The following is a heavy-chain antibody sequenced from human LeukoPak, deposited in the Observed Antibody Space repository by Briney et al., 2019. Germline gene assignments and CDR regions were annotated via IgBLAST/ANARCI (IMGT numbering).Heavy chain of an antibody. V-gene: IGHV3-13*01. D-gene: IGHD1-26*01. CDR1: GFTFSSYD. CDR3: VRQKTPHGTFDY. CDR2: IGVAANT. Sequence: GGSLRLSCAASGFTFSSYDMHWVRQATGKGLEWVSAIGVAANTFYSGAVKGRFTISRENAKNSLYLLMSSLRAEDTAVYYCVRQKTPHGTFDYWGQGTLVTVSS. J-gene: IGHJ4*02.